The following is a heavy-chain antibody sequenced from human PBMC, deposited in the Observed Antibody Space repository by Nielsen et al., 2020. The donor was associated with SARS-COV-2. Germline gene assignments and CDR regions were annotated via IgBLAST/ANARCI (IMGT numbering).Heavy chain of an antibody. CDR3: ARDEGYSYGYLGDY. Sequence: GGSLRLSCAASGFTFSSYSMNWVRQAPGKGLEWVSSISSSSSYIYYADSVKGRFTISRDNAKNSLYLQMNSLRAEDTAVYYCARDEGYSYGYLGDYWGQGTLVTVSS. CDR2: ISSSSSYI. CDR1: GFTFSSYS. V-gene: IGHV3-21*01. D-gene: IGHD5-18*01. J-gene: IGHJ4*02.